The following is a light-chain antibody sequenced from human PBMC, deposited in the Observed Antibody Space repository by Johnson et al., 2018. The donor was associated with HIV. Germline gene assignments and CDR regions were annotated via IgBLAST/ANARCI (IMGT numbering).Light chain of an antibody. J-gene: IGLJ1*01. V-gene: IGLV1-51*02. CDR1: SSNIENYF. CDR3: GTWDTSLSANV. Sequence: QSILTQPPSVSAAPGQKVTISCSGSSSNIENYFVSWYQQLPGAAPRLLIYEDYKRPSGIPDRFSGSKSGASATLGITGLQTGDEADYYCGTWDTSLSANVFGTGTKVTVL. CDR2: EDY.